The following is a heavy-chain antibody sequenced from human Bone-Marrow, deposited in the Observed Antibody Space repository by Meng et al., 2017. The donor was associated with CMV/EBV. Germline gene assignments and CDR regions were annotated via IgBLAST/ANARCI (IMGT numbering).Heavy chain of an antibody. V-gene: IGHV1-18*01. D-gene: IGHD2-15*01. CDR2: ISAYNGNT. J-gene: IGHJ6*01. CDR3: ARTRIEVEPDGTKIKYFNYGMAV. Sequence: ASVKVSCKASGYTFTSYGISWVRQAPGQGLEWMGWISAYNGNTNYAQKLQGRVTMTTDTSTSTAYMELRSLRSDDTAVYYCARTRIEVEPDGTKIKYFNYGMAVWGQGNTVNGAS. CDR1: GYTFTSYG.